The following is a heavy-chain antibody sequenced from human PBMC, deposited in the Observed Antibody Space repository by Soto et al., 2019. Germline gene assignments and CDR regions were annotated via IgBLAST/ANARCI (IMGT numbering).Heavy chain of an antibody. V-gene: IGHV4-31*03. J-gene: IGHJ2*01. CDR3: VSGHCFSSSCSYLDL. CDR1: GGSISSGGSY. Sequence: QVQLQESGPGLVKPSQTLSLTCTVSGGSISSGGSYWSWIRQSPGKGLEWIGYIYYSGTTYYNPSLKSRVSISLDTSKNQFSLKLSSMTAADTAIYYCVSGHCFSSSCSYLDLWGRGTLVTVSS. CDR2: IYYSGTT. D-gene: IGHD2-2*01.